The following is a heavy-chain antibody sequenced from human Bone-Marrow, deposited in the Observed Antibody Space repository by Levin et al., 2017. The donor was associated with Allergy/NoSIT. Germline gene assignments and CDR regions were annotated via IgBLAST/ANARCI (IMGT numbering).Heavy chain of an antibody. CDR2: MYHSGST. Sequence: PSETLSLTCAVSGGSVTSSYWTWIRQPPGKGLEWIGYMYHSGSTKYNPSLKSRVSISVDTSKNWFSLNLSSVTAADTAVYYCARAGGDYYGSGIVDWGQGTLVTVSS. D-gene: IGHD3-10*01. J-gene: IGHJ4*02. CDR1: GGSVTSSY. CDR3: ARAGGDYYGSGIVD. V-gene: IGHV4-59*02.